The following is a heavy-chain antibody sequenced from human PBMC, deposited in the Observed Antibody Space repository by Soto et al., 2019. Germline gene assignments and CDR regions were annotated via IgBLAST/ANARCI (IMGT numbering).Heavy chain of an antibody. CDR1: GFTFSSYW. D-gene: IGHD3-10*01. J-gene: IGHJ4*02. Sequence: EVQLVESGGGLVQPGGSLRLSCAASGFTFSSYWMTWDRQAPGRGLERVAKIKEDGREQNYVDSVKGRFTISRDNAKSSLYLQTKSLRVDDTAMYYCTRNQVKADYWGQGTLVTVSS. CDR2: IKEDGREQ. CDR3: TRNQVKADY. V-gene: IGHV3-7*01.